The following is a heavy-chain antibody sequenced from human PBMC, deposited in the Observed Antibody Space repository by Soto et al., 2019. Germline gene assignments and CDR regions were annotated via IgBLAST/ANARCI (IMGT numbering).Heavy chain of an antibody. CDR1: GFSLSTRGVS. CDR2: IFWDDDK. V-gene: IGHV2-5*02. D-gene: IGHD5-12*01. Sequence: QIALKESGPTLMKPTQTLTLTCTFSGFSLSTRGVSVAWIRQPPGKALEWLALIFWDDDKWYNPSLKSRLTITEDTSKNQVVLIMTNMDPVDTATYYRAHSPRGYAYYFYFSGQGTLVTVSS. J-gene: IGHJ4*02. CDR3: AHSPRGYAYYFYF.